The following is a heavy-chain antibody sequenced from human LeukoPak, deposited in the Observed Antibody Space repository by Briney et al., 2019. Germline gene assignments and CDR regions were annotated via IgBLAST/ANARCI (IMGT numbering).Heavy chain of an antibody. CDR1: GFDFSNSF. CDR2: ISSRSTTI. D-gene: IGHD2-15*01. CDR3: GKGSLAVPATPLDF. J-gene: IGHJ4*02. V-gene: IGHV3-11*01. Sequence: PGGSPRLSCTASGFDFSNSFMTWVRQAPGKGLEWISYISSRSTTIYYADSVKGRFTISRDNGKNTVYLQMNNLRVDDTAVFYCGKGSLAVPATPLDFWGQGTLVTVSS.